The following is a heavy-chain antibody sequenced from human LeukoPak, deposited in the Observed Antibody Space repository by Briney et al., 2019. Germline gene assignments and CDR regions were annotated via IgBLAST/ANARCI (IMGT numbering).Heavy chain of an antibody. Sequence: ASVKVSCKASGYTFTSYGISWVRQAPGQGPEWMGWISAYNGNTNYAQKLQGRVTMATDTSTSTAYMELRSLRSDDTAVYYCARVLTPMYYYGSGSYPPMGRRPLLDYYYYMDVWGKGTTVTVSS. J-gene: IGHJ6*03. CDR1: GYTFTSYG. D-gene: IGHD3-10*01. V-gene: IGHV1-18*01. CDR2: ISAYNGNT. CDR3: ARVLTPMYYYGSGSYPPMGRRPLLDYYYYMDV.